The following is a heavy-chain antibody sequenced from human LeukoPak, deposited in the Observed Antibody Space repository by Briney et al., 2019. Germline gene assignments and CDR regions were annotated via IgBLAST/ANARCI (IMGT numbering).Heavy chain of an antibody. Sequence: GGSLRLSCAASGFTFSNAWMNWVRQAPGKGLEWVGRIKSKTDGGTTDYAAPVKGGFSISRDDSKNTLYLQMNSLKTEDTAVYYCTTEGNVGFLEWLYGYWGQGTLVTVSS. V-gene: IGHV3-15*07. CDR2: IKSKTDGGTT. CDR1: GFTFSNAW. J-gene: IGHJ4*02. CDR3: TTEGNVGFLEWLYGY. D-gene: IGHD3-3*01.